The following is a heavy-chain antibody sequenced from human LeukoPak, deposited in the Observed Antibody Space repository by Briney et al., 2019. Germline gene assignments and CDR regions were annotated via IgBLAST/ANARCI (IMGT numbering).Heavy chain of an antibody. D-gene: IGHD5-18*01. CDR2: ISAYNGNT. J-gene: IGHJ4*02. CDR1: GYTFINYA. CDR3: ARVYNSFGLLY. V-gene: IGHV1-18*01. Sequence: GASVKVSCKASGYTFINYAITWVRQAPGQGPEWMGWISAYNGNTNYAQNLQGRVTMTTDTSTSTAYMELRNLSSDGTAVYYCARVYNSFGLLYWGQGTLVTVSS.